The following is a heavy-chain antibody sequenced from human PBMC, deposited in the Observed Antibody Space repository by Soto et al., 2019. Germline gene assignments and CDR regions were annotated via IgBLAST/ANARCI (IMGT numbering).Heavy chain of an antibody. CDR1: GFTFDDYT. Sequence: GGSLRLSCAASGFTFDDYTMHWVRQAPGKGLEWVSLISWDGGSTYYADSVKGRFTISRDNSKNSLYLQMNSLRTEDTALYYCAKVDIAVAPWGMDVWGQGTTVTVSS. J-gene: IGHJ6*02. V-gene: IGHV3-43*01. CDR2: ISWDGGST. D-gene: IGHD6-19*01. CDR3: AKVDIAVAPWGMDV.